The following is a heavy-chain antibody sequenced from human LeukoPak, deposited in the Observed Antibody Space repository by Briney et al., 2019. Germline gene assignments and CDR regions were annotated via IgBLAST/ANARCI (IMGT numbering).Heavy chain of an antibody. CDR2: IKSKTDGGTT. CDR1: GFTFSNAW. V-gene: IGHV3-15*01. CDR3: TTDDYYYYGMDV. J-gene: IGHJ6*02. Sequence: GGSLRLSCGASGFTFSNAWMSWVRQAPGKGLEWVGRIKSKTDGGTTDYAAPVKGRLTISRDDSKNTLYLQMNSLKTEDTAVYYCTTDDYYYYGMDVWGQGTTVTVSS.